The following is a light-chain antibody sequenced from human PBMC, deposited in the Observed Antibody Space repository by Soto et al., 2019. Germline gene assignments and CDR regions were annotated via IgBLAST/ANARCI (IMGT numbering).Light chain of an antibody. V-gene: IGLV1-47*01. Sequence: QSALTQPPSASGTPGQRVTISWSGSSSNIGSNYVYWYQQLPGTAPKLLIYRNNQRPSGVPDRFSGSKSGTSASLAISGLRSEDEADYYCAAWDDSLSVVVFGGGTKLTVL. CDR3: AAWDDSLSVVV. J-gene: IGLJ2*01. CDR1: SSNIGSNY. CDR2: RNN.